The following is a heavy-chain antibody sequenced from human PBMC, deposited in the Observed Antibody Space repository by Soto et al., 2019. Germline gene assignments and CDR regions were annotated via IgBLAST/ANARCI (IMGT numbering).Heavy chain of an antibody. CDR1: GYTFTNFG. CDR2: ISAYNGNT. Sequence: QVQLVQSGAEVKKPGASVKVSCKASGYTFTNFGISWVRQAPGQGLEWMGWISAYNGNTNSAQKFQGRVTMTTETSTRTAYMEVRSLRFDDTAVYYCGRGGTPIDYWGQGTLVTVSS. J-gene: IGHJ4*02. D-gene: IGHD3-16*01. V-gene: IGHV1-18*01. CDR3: GRGGTPIDY.